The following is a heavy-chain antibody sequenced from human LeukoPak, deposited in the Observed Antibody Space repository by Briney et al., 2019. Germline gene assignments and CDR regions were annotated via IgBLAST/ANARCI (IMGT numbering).Heavy chain of an antibody. Sequence: SETLSLTCAVYGGSISSYYWSWIRQPPGKGLEWIGYIYYSGSTNYNPSLKSRVTISVDTSKNQFSLKLSSVTAADTAVYYCARGYIVGAYYFDYWGQGTLVTVSS. CDR2: IYYSGST. CDR3: ARGYIVGAYYFDY. V-gene: IGHV4-59*01. J-gene: IGHJ4*02. D-gene: IGHD1-26*01. CDR1: GGSISSYY.